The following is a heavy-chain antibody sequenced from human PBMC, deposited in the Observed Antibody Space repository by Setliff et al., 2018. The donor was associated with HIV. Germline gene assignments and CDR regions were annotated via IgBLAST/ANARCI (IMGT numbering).Heavy chain of an antibody. J-gene: IGHJ4*02. CDR3: ARHELVGYYYSIDY. V-gene: IGHV3-21*01. CDR2: ISRSSSDI. CDR1: GFTFSTYS. Sequence: PGGSLRLSCEASGFTFSTYSMNWVRQAPGKGLEWVSSISRSSSDIYYADSVKGRFTVSRDNAKNSLYLHINSLRAEDTAVYYCARHELVGYYYSIDYWGQGTLVTVSS. D-gene: IGHD3-22*01.